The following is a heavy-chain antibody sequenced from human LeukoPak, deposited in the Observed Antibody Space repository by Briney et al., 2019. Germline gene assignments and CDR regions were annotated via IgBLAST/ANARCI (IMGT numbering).Heavy chain of an antibody. J-gene: IGHJ5*02. CDR3: ARGSGDSSGYYHR. D-gene: IGHD3-22*01. CDR2: INHSGST. Sequence: PSETLSLTCAVYGGSFSGYYWSWIRQPPGKGLEWIGEINHSGSTNYNPSLKSRVTISVDTSKNQFSLKLSSVTAADTAVYYCARGSGDSSGYYHRWGQGTLVTVSS. CDR1: GGSFSGYY. V-gene: IGHV4-34*01.